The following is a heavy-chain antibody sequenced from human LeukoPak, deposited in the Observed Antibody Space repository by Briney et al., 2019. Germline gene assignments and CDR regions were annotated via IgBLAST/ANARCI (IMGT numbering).Heavy chain of an antibody. V-gene: IGHV3-30-3*01. CDR2: TSHNEYNK. CDR3: ARGPGLAMGKGYFDY. J-gene: IGHJ4*02. D-gene: IGHD6-19*01. Sequence: GRSLRPSCAASGFTFSNYAMHWVRQAPGKGLEWVAATSHNEYNKYYADSVNGRFTISRDNSKNTLYLEVNSLRADDTAVYYCARGPGLAMGKGYFDYCGQGTLVTVSS. CDR1: GFTFSNYA.